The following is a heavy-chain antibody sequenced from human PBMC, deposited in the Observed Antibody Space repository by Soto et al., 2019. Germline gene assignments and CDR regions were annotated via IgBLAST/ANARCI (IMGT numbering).Heavy chain of an antibody. CDR3: TRNDAFDI. Sequence: EVQLVESGGGLVQPGGSLRLSCAASGFIFSRHGMHWVRQAPGKGLVWVTGINSDGSRKYADSVKGRLIISRDNAKNTLYLQMNRLRAEDTAVYYCTRNDAFDIWGQGTMVTVSS. V-gene: IGHV3-74*03. J-gene: IGHJ3*02. CDR1: GFIFSRHG. CDR2: INSDGSR.